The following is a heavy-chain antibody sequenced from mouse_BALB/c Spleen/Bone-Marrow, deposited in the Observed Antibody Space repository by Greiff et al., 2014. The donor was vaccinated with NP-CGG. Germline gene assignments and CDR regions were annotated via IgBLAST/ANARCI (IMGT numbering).Heavy chain of an antibody. D-gene: IGHD4-1*01. V-gene: IGHV2-6-7*01. CDR3: ARTLGHYAMDY. CDR1: GFSLTGYG. Sequence: VKVEESGPGLVAPSQSLSITCTVSGFSLTGYGVNWVRQPPGKGLEWLGMIWGDGSTDYNSALKSRLSISKDNSKSQVFLKMKSRQTDDTARYYCARTLGHYAMDYWGQGTSVTVSS. J-gene: IGHJ4*01. CDR2: IWGDGST.